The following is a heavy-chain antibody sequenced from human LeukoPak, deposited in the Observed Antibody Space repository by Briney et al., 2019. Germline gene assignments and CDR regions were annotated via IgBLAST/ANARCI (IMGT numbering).Heavy chain of an antibody. J-gene: IGHJ4*02. V-gene: IGHV4-61*02. D-gene: IGHD3-22*01. CDR2: IYTSGST. CDR1: GGSISSGSYY. CDR3: ARSPNNYYDSSGYSHYFDY. Sequence: SETLSLTCTVSGGSISSGSYYWSWIRQPAGTGLEWIGRIYTSGSTNYNPSLKSRVTISVDMSKNQFSLKLSSVTAADTAVYYCARSPNNYYDSSGYSHYFDYWGQGTLVTVSS.